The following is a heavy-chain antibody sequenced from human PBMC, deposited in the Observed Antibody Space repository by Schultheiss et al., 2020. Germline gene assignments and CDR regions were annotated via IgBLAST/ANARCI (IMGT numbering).Heavy chain of an antibody. CDR3: SRGPTHDSSGYYYYV. J-gene: IGHJ4*02. Sequence: SETLSLTCAVYGGSFSGYYWSWIRQHPGKGLGRIGYIYYSGSTYYNSSPKSRVTISVDTSKNQFSLKLSSVTAADTAVYYCSRGPTHDSSGYYYYVWGQGTLVTVSS. CDR2: IYYSGST. CDR1: GGSFSGYY. D-gene: IGHD3-22*01. V-gene: IGHV4-34*01.